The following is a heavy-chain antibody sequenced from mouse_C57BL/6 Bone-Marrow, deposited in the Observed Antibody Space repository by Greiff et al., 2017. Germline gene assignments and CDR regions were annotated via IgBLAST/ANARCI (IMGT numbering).Heavy chain of an antibody. V-gene: IGHV1-50*01. J-gene: IGHJ1*03. CDR3: ADYYGSSYPYWYFDV. CDR2: IDPSASYT. CDR1: GYTFTSYW. Sequence: QVQLQQPGAELVKPGASVKLSCKASGYTFTSYWMQWVKQRPGQGLEWIGEIDPSASYTNYNQKFKGKATLTVDTSSSTAYMQLSSLTSEESAVYYCADYYGSSYPYWYFDVWGTGTTVTVSS. D-gene: IGHD1-1*01.